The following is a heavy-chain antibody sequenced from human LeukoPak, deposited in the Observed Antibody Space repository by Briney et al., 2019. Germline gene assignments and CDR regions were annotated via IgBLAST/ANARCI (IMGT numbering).Heavy chain of an antibody. Sequence: SETLSLTCAVYGGSFSGYYWSWIRQPPGKGLEWIGEINHSGSTNYNPSLKSRVTISVDTSKNQFSLRLSSVTAADTAVYYCARGGGIRFSGSYSLAYWGQGTLVTVSS. CDR1: GGSFSGYY. CDR3: ARGGGIRFSGSYSLAY. D-gene: IGHD1-26*01. V-gene: IGHV4-34*01. J-gene: IGHJ4*02. CDR2: INHSGST.